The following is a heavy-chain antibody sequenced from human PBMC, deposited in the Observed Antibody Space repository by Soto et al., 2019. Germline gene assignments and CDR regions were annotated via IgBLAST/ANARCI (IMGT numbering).Heavy chain of an antibody. CDR1: GDSVSGNSAA. CDR2: TYYRSKWYN. J-gene: IGHJ4*02. V-gene: IGHV6-1*01. CDR3: ARESPYYESSDSYFDY. Sequence: SQTLSLTCAISGDSVSGNSAAWNWIRQSPSRGLEWLGRTYYRSKWYNDYAVSVKSRITVTPDTSKNQFSLHLNSVTPEDTAVYYCARESPYYESSDSYFDYWGQGARVTVSS. D-gene: IGHD3-16*01.